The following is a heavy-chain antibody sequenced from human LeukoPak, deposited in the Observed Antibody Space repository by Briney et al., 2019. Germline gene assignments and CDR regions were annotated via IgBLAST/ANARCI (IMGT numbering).Heavy chain of an antibody. CDR3: ARGTSPFDP. CDR1: GFTFSSYS. Sequence: GGSLRLSCVASGFTFSSYSMNWVRQAPGKGPEWISYVTSSSSTIYYADSVKGRFTISRDNAKNSLYLQMNSLRDEDTAVYYCARGTSPFDPWGRGTLVTVS. CDR2: VTSSSSTI. V-gene: IGHV3-48*02. J-gene: IGHJ5*02.